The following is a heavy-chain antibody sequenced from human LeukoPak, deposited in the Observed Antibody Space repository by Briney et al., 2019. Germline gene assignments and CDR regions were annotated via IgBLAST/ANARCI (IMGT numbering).Heavy chain of an antibody. Sequence: GGSLRLSCAASGFTFSSYSMNWVRQAPGKGLEWVSSISSSSSYIYYADSVKGRFTISRDNAKNSLYLQMNSLRAEDTAVYYCARDPDRYDILTGYYSNWGQGTLVTVSP. CDR2: ISSSSSYI. CDR3: ARDPDRYDILTGYYSN. J-gene: IGHJ4*02. D-gene: IGHD3-9*01. CDR1: GFTFSSYS. V-gene: IGHV3-21*01.